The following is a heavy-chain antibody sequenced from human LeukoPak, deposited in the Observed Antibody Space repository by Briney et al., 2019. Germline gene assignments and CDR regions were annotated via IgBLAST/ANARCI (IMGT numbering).Heavy chain of an antibody. CDR1: GYTLTGEC. D-gene: IGHD3-16*02. CDR2: IYPNSGGT. CDR3: ARGHNYDYVWGSYRPAPFDY. J-gene: IGHJ4*02. Sequence: ASVKVSCKASGYTLTGECMHWVPQAPRLGLERVGWIYPNSGGTNYAQKFQGRVTMTRDTAISTAYMELSRLRSDDTAVYYCARGHNYDYVWGSYRPAPFDYWGQGTVVTVSS. V-gene: IGHV1-2*02.